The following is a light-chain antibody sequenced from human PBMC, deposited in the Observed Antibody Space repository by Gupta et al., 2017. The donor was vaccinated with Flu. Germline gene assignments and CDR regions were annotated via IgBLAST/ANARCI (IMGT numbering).Light chain of an antibody. V-gene: IGKV3-20*01. CDR1: QSISNNY. J-gene: IGKJ1*01. CDR2: DAS. Sequence: EIVLTQSPGTLSLPPGERATLSCRASQSISNNYLAWYQQKPGQPPRLLIYDASSRATGVPDRFSGGGSGTDFTLTISGLESEDSAVYYCQQYATSRTFGRGTKVEVK. CDR3: QQYATSRT.